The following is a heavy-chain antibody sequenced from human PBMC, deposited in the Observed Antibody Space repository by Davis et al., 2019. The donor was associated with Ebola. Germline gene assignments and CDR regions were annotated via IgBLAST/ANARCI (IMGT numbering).Heavy chain of an antibody. CDR3: ASGNSSSWYYYGMDV. Sequence: MPSETLSLTCAVYGGSFSGYYWNWIRQPPGKGLEWIGEINHSGRTNYNPSLKSRVTISVDTSKNQFSLKLSSVTAADTAVYYCASGNSSSWYYYGMDVWGQGTTVTVSS. D-gene: IGHD6-13*01. CDR1: GGSFSGYY. J-gene: IGHJ6*02. CDR2: INHSGRT. V-gene: IGHV4-34*01.